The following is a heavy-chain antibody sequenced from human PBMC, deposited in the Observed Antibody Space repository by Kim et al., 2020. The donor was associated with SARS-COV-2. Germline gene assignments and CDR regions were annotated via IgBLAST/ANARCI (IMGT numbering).Heavy chain of an antibody. J-gene: IGHJ5*02. Sequence: GSLRLSCAASGFTFSSYAMSWVRQAPGKGLEWVSAISGSGGSTYYADSVKGRFTISRDNSKNTLYLQMNSLRAEDTAVYYCAKAGESRSSGWYPNWFDPWGQGTLVTVSS. CDR1: GFTFSSYA. CDR3: AKAGESRSSGWYPNWFDP. V-gene: IGHV3-23*01. D-gene: IGHD6-19*01. CDR2: ISGSGGST.